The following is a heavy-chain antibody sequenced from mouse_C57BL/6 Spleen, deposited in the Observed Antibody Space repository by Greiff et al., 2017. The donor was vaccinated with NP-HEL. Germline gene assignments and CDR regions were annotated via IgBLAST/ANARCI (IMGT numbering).Heavy chain of an antibody. D-gene: IGHD2-4*01. CDR3: ARAIDYDYD. CDR2: IYPGDGDT. J-gene: IGHJ2*01. Sequence: QVQLQQSGPELVKPGASVKISCKASGYAFSSSWMNWVKQRPGKGLEWIGRIYPGDGDTNYNGKFKGKATLTADKSSSTAYMQLSSLTSEDSAVYFCARAIDYDYDWGQGTTLTVSS. CDR1: GYAFSSSW. V-gene: IGHV1-82*01.